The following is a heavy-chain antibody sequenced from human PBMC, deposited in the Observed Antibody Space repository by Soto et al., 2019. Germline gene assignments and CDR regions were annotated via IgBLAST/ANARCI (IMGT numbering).Heavy chain of an antibody. J-gene: IGHJ4*02. Sequence: EVQLLESGGGLVQPGGSLVLSCAASRFTFSSYAMSWVRQAPGKGLEWVSSISGGGNDAYYADSVKGRFTISRDNSENTLYLLMSNLSADETAVSYCESSLFLASTDTEPVDYWGQGALVTVSS. CDR3: ESSLFLASTDTEPVDY. CDR2: ISGGGNDA. CDR1: RFTFSSYA. V-gene: IGHV3-23*01. D-gene: IGHD3-3*02.